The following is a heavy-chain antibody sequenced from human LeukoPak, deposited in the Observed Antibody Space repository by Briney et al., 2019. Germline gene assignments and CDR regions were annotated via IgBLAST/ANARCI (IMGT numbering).Heavy chain of an antibody. D-gene: IGHD6-19*01. CDR1: GYSFTSYW. V-gene: IGHV5-51*01. CDR2: IYPGDSDT. J-gene: IGHJ5*02. Sequence: GESLKISCKGSGYSFTSYWIGWVRQMPGKGLEWMGIIYPGDSDTRYSPSFQGQVTISADKSISTAYLQWSSLKASDTAMYYCARRRSSGWYNVSSWLDPWGQGTLVTVSS. CDR3: ARRRSSGWYNVSSWLDP.